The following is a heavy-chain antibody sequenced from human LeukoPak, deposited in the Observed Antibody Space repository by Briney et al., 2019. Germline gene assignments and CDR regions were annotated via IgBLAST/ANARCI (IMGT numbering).Heavy chain of an antibody. D-gene: IGHD6-13*01. CDR1: GFTFSSYE. Sequence: GGSLRLSCSASGFTFSSYEMNWVRQAPGKGLEWVSYISSSGRTRYYADSVKGRFTISRDNAKNSLYLQMNSLRAEDTALYYCAKDKSSRGRGDWFDPWGQGTLVTVSS. CDR3: AKDKSSRGRGDWFDP. CDR2: ISSSGRTR. V-gene: IGHV3-48*03. J-gene: IGHJ5*02.